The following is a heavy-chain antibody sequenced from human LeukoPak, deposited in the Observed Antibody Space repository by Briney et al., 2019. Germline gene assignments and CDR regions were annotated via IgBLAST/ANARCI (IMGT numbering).Heavy chain of an antibody. Sequence: GGSLRLSCAASGFTFSSYWMHWVRQAPGKGLVWVSRINEDGSTTNYADSVKGRFTISRDNAKNTLYLQMNSLRAEDTAVYYCVRDLGGRSGHWGQGTLVTVSS. V-gene: IGHV3-74*01. CDR2: INEDGSTT. J-gene: IGHJ4*02. CDR1: GFTFSSYW. D-gene: IGHD1-26*01. CDR3: VRDLGGRSGH.